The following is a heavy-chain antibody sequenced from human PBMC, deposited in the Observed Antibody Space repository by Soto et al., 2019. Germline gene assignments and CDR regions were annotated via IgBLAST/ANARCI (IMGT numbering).Heavy chain of an antibody. D-gene: IGHD6-13*01. CDR3: ARVSSWSCFDY. Sequence: QVQLVQSGAEVKKPGASVKVSCKASGYTFTSYYMHWVRQAPGQGLEWMGIINPSGGSTSYAQKFQGRVTRTRDTSTSTVYMERSSLRSEDTAVYYCARVSSWSCFDYWGQGTLVTVSS. V-gene: IGHV1-46*01. CDR1: GYTFTSYY. CDR2: INPSGGST. J-gene: IGHJ4*02.